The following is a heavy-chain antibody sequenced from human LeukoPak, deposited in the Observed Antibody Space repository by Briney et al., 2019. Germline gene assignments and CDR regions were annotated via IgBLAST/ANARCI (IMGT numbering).Heavy chain of an antibody. V-gene: IGHV4-34*01. D-gene: IGHD3-9*01. CDR3: ARGYNLLTGYKYNWFDP. CDR2: INHSGST. J-gene: IGHJ5*02. Sequence: SETLSLTCAVYGGSFSGYYWSWIRQPPGKGLEWIGEINHSGSTNYNPSLKSRVTISVDTSKNLFSLKLSSVTAADTAVYYCARGYNLLTGYKYNWFDPWGQGTLVTVSS. CDR1: GGSFSGYY.